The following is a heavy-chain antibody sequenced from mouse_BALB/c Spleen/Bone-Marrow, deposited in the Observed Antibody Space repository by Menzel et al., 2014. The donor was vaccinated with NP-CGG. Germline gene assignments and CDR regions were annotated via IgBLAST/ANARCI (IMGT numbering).Heavy chain of an antibody. CDR3: ARGGGYGSSWFAY. CDR1: GYTFTDYV. D-gene: IGHD1-1*01. CDR2: IYPGSGST. Sequence: VKLMESGPELVKPGASVKMSCKASGYTFTDYVISWVKQRTGQGLEWIGEIYPGSGSTYYNEKFKGKATLTADKSSNTAYMQLSSLTSEDSAVYFGARGGGYGSSWFAYWGQGTLVTVSA. J-gene: IGHJ3*01. V-gene: IGHV1-77*01.